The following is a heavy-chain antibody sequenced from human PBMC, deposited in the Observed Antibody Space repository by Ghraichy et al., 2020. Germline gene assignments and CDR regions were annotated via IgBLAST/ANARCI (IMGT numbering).Heavy chain of an antibody. J-gene: IGHJ6*03. V-gene: IGHV4-34*01. D-gene: IGHD3-16*01. CDR2: IEDSGRN. CDR3: ARGPGGWVRKFYFYMDV. Sequence: SETLSLTCRVYGGSFSGYYWSWIRQSPGKGLEWIGEIEDSGRNNYNPSLKSRVTISVDTSKTQFSLKLSSVTAADTAVYYCARGPGGWVRKFYFYMDVWGRGTPVTVSS. CDR1: GGSFSGYY.